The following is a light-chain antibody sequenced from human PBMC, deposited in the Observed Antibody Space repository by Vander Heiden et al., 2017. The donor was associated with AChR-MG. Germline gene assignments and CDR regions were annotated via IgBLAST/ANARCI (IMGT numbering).Light chain of an antibody. CDR2: AAS. CDR3: QQSRGT. Sequence: IQMTQSPSSLSASLGDRVTITCRAIQSITRDLNWYQQRQGKAPMLLIYAASSLHSGVPSRFSGSGSGTDFTLTISRLQPEDVATYYCQQSRGTFGQGTKVEI. V-gene: IGKV1-39*01. CDR1: QSITRD. J-gene: IGKJ1*01.